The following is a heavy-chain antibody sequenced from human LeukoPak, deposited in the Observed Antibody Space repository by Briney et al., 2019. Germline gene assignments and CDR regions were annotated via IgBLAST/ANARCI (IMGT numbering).Heavy chain of an antibody. D-gene: IGHD2-15*01. CDR2: INHSGST. CDR3: ATNTHYCSGGSCYRTYTY. V-gene: IGHV4-34*01. Sequence: SETLSLTCAVYGGSFSGYYWSWIRQPPGKGLEWIGEINHSGSTNYNPSLKSRVTISVDTSKNQFSLKLSSVIAADTAVYYCATNTHYCSGGSCYRTYTYWGQGTLVTVSS. J-gene: IGHJ4*02. CDR1: GGSFSGYY.